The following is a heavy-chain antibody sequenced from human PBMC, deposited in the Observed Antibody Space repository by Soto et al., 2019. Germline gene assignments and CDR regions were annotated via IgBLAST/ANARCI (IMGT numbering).Heavy chain of an antibody. J-gene: IGHJ3*02. V-gene: IGHV1-69*02. CDR1: GGTFSSYT. CDR2: IIPILGIA. D-gene: IGHD2-2*01. Sequence: ASVKVSCKASGGTFSSYTISWVRQAPGQGLEWMGRIIPILGIANHAQKFQGRVTITADKSTSTAYMELSSLRSEDTAVYYCARGDTDIVVVPAPKINAFDIWGQGTMVTVSS. CDR3: ARGDTDIVVVPAPKINAFDI.